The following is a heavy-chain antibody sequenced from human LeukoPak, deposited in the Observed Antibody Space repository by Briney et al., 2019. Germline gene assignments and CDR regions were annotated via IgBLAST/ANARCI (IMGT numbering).Heavy chain of an antibody. CDR3: ARGRGVRGVITY. D-gene: IGHD3-10*01. Sequence: ASVKVSCKASGYTFTSYDINWVRQATGQGLEWMGWMNPNSGNTGYAQKFQGRVTITRNTSISTAYMELSSLRSEDTAVYYCARGRGVRGVITYWGQGTLVTVSS. CDR1: GYTFTSYD. CDR2: MNPNSGNT. V-gene: IGHV1-8*03. J-gene: IGHJ4*02.